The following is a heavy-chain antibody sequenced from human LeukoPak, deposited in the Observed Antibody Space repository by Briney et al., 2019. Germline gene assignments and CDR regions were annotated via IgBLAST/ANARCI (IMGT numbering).Heavy chain of an antibody. D-gene: IGHD2-15*01. V-gene: IGHV1-69*06. J-gene: IGHJ5*02. CDR3: ARVRHCSGGSCYSYYWFDP. CDR2: IIPIFGTA. Sequence: SVKVSCKASGYTFTTYGISWVRQAPGQGLEWMGGIIPIFGTANYAQKFQGRVTITADKSTSTAYMELSSLRSEDTAVYYCARVRHCSGGSCYSYYWFDPWGQGTLVTVSS. CDR1: GYTFTTYG.